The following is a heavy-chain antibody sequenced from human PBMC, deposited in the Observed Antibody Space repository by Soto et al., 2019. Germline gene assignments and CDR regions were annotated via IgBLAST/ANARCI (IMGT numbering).Heavy chain of an antibody. V-gene: IGHV4-61*01. CDR2: IYYSGST. CDR3: ARDSHWNVQASHIDI. D-gene: IGHD1-1*01. CDR1: GGSVSSGSYY. J-gene: IGHJ3*02. Sequence: QVQLQESGPGLVKPSETLSLTCTVSGGSVSSGSYYWSWIRRPPGKGLEWIGYIYYSGSTNYNPPLKSRDTICVDTYKTQFPLKLSSVPAADTAVYYCARDSHWNVQASHIDIWGQGTMVTVSS.